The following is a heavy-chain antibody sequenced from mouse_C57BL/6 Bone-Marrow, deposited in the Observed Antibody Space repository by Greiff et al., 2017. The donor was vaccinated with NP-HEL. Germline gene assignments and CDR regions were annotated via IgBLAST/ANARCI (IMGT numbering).Heavy chain of an antibody. CDR1: GFTFSSYA. Sequence: EVKLMESGGGLVKPGGSLKLSCAASGFTFSSYAMSWVRQTPEKRLEWVATISDGGSYTYYPDNVKGRFTISRDNAKNNLYLQMSHLKSEDTAMYYCAIYYSNYYWGQGTTLTVSS. CDR2: ISDGGSYT. J-gene: IGHJ2*01. V-gene: IGHV5-4*03. D-gene: IGHD2-5*01. CDR3: AIYYSNYY.